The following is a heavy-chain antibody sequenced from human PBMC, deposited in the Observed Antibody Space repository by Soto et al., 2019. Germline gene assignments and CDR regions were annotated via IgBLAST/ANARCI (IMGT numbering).Heavy chain of an antibody. V-gene: IGHV1-69*13. Sequence: GASVKVSCKASGGTFSSYAISWVRQAPGQGLEWMGGIIPIFGTANYAQKFQGRVTITADESTSTAYMELSSLRSEDSAMYYCASRKITSDAFDFWGQGTMVTVSS. CDR1: GGTFSSYA. CDR3: ASRKITSDAFDF. CDR2: IIPIFGTA. D-gene: IGHD1-1*01. J-gene: IGHJ3*01.